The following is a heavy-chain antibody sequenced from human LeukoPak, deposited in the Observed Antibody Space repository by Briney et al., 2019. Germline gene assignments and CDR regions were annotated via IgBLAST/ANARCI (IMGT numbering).Heavy chain of an antibody. V-gene: IGHV3-33*01. CDR3: ARDCSSTSCGGY. J-gene: IGHJ4*02. CDR1: GFTFSSYG. Sequence: PGGSLRLSCAASGFTFSSYGMHWVRQAPGKGLEWVAVIWYDGGNKYYADSVKGRFTISRDNSKNTLYLQMNSLRAEDTAVYYCARDCSSTSCGGYWGQGTLVTVSS. D-gene: IGHD2-2*01. CDR2: IWYDGGNK.